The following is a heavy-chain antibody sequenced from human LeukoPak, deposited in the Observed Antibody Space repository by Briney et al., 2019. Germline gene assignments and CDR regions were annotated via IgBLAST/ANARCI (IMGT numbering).Heavy chain of an antibody. CDR2: IYPGDSDT. V-gene: IGHV5-51*01. D-gene: IGHD3-22*01. CDR1: GYSFTSYW. Sequence: GESLKISCKGSGYSFTSYWIAWVRQMPGKGLEWMGIIYPGDSDTRYSPSFQGQVTISADKSISTAYLQWSSLKASDTAMYYCARGLYDSSGYYTNWFDPWGQGTLVTVSS. CDR3: ARGLYDSSGYYTNWFDP. J-gene: IGHJ5*02.